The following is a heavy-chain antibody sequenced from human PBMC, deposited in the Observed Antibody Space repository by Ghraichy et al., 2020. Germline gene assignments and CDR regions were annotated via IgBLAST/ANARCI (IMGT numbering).Heavy chain of an antibody. CDR2: DTGGDGTT. CDR3: AKGRSSSSWVFLEY. V-gene: IGHV3-23*01. D-gene: IGHD6-13*01. Sequence: GGSLRLSCVASGFSLSSYAMTWVRQAPEKGLEWVSADTGGDGTTYYADSVKGRFTISRDNSKNTLFLQMNSLRAEDTAIYYCAKGRSSSSWVFLEYWGQGTLVTVSS. CDR1: GFSLSSYA. J-gene: IGHJ4*02.